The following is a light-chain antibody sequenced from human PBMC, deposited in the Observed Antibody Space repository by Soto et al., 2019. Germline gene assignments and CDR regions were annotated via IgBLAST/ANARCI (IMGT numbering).Light chain of an antibody. CDR2: GVS. J-gene: IGKJ2*01. Sequence: EMVLTQSPGPLSLSPGERATLSCRASQSVTRSYLAWYQQKAGQAPRLLIHGVSTRATGIPDRFSGSGSGTDFTLTISRLEPEDFSVYYCQQFGGSPPYTFGQGTKVEFK. CDR3: QQFGGSPPYT. V-gene: IGKV3-20*01. CDR1: QSVTRSY.